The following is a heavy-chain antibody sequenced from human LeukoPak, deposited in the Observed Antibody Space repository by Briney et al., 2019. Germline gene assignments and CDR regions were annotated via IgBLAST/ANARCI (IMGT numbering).Heavy chain of an antibody. J-gene: IGHJ5*02. CDR3: ARGYIFGNWFDP. V-gene: IGHV4-61*02. Sequence: PSETLSLTCTVSGGSISSGSYYRSWIRQPAGKGLEWIGRIYTSGSTNYNPSLKSRVTISVDTSKNQFSLKLSSVTAADTAVYYCARGYIFGNWFDPWGQGTLVTVYS. CDR1: GGSISSGSYY. D-gene: IGHD3-3*02. CDR2: IYTSGST.